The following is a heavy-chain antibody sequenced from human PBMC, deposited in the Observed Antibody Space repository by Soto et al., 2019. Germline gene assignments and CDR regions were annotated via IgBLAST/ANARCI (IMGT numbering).Heavy chain of an antibody. J-gene: IGHJ1*01. CDR2: IKQDGTEK. CDR1: GFTFSSYW. D-gene: IGHD2-15*01. CDR3: KREYCSAGSCSGYFHH. V-gene: IGHV3-7*04. Sequence: GGSLRLSCAASGFTFSSYWMTWVRQAPGKGLEWVANIKQDGTEKYYVDSVEGRFTISRDNAKNSLYLQMNSLRVEDTAVYYCKREYCSAGSCSGYFHHWGQXSLVTVSS.